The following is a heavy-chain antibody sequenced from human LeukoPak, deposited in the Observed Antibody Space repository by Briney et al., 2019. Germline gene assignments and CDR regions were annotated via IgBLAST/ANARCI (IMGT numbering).Heavy chain of an antibody. Sequence: GGSLRLSCAASGFTFGSFWMSWVRQAPGKGLEWVANIKQDGSAKFYVDSVKGRFTISRDNAKNSLYLQMNSLRAEDTALYYCAREAGGDYGDYYYYYYMDVWGKGTTVTVSS. J-gene: IGHJ6*03. CDR3: AREAGGDYGDYYYYYYMDV. D-gene: IGHD4/OR15-4a*01. CDR2: IKQDGSAK. CDR1: GFTFGSFW. V-gene: IGHV3-7*01.